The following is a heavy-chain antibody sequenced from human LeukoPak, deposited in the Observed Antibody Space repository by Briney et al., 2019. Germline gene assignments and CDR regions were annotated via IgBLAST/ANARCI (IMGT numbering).Heavy chain of an antibody. J-gene: IGHJ4*02. Sequence: GGSLRLSCAASGFIFTSYAMSWVRQAPGKGLEWVSCIGGSGDRTYYADSVKGRFTISRDNSKNTLYLQMNSLRAEDTAVYYCAKDRASKDNGNYPFISFWGQGTLVTVSS. CDR1: GFIFTSYA. D-gene: IGHD3-16*02. CDR2: IGGSGDRT. CDR3: AKDRASKDNGNYPFISF. V-gene: IGHV3-23*01.